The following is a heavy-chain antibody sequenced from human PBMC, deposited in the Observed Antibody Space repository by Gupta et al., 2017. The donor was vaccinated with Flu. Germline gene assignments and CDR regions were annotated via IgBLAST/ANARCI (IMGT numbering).Heavy chain of an antibody. Sequence: QLQLQESGPGLVKPSETLSLTCTVSGGSISSSSYYWGWIRQPPGKGLEWIGSIYYSGSTYYNPSLKSRATISVDTSKNQFSLKLSSVTAADTAVYYCARLHLGPVGATPPTLWGQGTLVTVSS. CDR2: IYYSGST. CDR3: ARLHLGPVGATPPTL. V-gene: IGHV4-39*01. J-gene: IGHJ4*02. CDR1: GGSISSSSYY. D-gene: IGHD1-26*01.